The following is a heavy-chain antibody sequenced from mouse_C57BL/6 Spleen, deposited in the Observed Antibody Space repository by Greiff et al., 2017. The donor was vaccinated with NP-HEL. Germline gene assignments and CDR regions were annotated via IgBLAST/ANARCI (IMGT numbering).Heavy chain of an antibody. Sequence: EVKLLESGPGLVKPSQSLSLTCSVTGYSITSGYYWNWIRQFPGNKLEWMGYISYDGSNNYNPSLKNRISITRDTSKNQFFLKLNSVTTEDTATYYCARSYDYDGFAYWGQGTLVTVSA. CDR1: GYSITSGYY. D-gene: IGHD2-4*01. CDR3: ARSYDYDGFAY. V-gene: IGHV3-6*01. CDR2: ISYDGSN. J-gene: IGHJ3*01.